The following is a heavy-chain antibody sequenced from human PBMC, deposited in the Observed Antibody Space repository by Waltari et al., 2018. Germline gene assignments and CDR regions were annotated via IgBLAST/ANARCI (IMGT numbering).Heavy chain of an antibody. J-gene: IGHJ4*02. V-gene: IGHV3-53*01. CDR3: TSDHGLSWPLD. D-gene: IGHD6-13*01. CDR2: IYRGGEK. CDR1: GVIVSNNY. Sequence: EVHLVESGGGLVHPGDSVRLSCAASGVIVSNNYMRWVRQPPGKGLEWVSVIYRGGEKYYADSVKGRFTISRDNSKNTLDLQMNNVRAEDTAVYYCTSDHGLSWPLDWGQGTMVTVSS.